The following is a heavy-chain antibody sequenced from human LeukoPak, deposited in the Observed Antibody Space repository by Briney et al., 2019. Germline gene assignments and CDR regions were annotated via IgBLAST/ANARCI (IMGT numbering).Heavy chain of an antibody. CDR2: INPNSGGT. Sequence: ASVKVCCKASGYTFTDYYMHWVRQAPGQGLEWMGWINPNSGGTNYAQKFQGRVTMTRDTSISTAYMELSSLRSDDTAMFYCARAHQQWLPNYWGQGTLVTVSP. J-gene: IGHJ4*02. D-gene: IGHD6-19*01. V-gene: IGHV1-2*02. CDR3: ARAHQQWLPNY. CDR1: GYTFTDYY.